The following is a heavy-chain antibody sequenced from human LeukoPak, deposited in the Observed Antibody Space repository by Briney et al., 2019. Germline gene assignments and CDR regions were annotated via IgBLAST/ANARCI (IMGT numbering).Heavy chain of an antibody. Sequence: PSETLSLTCTVSGGSISSSSSFWAWIRQPPGKGLEWIGNVYYSGNTHYNPSLKRRVTISLDTSKNQFSLRLTSVTAADTAVYYCARHGLYQDYGYWGQGTLVTVSS. D-gene: IGHD3-16*01. J-gene: IGHJ4*02. CDR3: ARHGLYQDYGY. CDR1: GGSISSSSSF. CDR2: VYYSGNT. V-gene: IGHV4-39*01.